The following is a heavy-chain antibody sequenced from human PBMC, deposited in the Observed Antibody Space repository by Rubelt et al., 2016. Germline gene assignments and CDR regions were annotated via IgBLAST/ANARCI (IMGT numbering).Heavy chain of an antibody. J-gene: IGHJ4*02. Sequence: QVQLVQSGAEVKKPGASVKVSCKASGYTFTSYGISWVRQAPGQGLEWMGWISAYNGNTNYAQKRQGRVPMTTDTSTSTAYMELRSLRSDDTAVYYCASDADYYDSSGYYPYWGQGTLVTVSS. V-gene: IGHV1-18*01. CDR1: GYTFTSYG. CDR3: ASDADYYDSSGYYPY. D-gene: IGHD3-22*01. CDR2: ISAYNGNT.